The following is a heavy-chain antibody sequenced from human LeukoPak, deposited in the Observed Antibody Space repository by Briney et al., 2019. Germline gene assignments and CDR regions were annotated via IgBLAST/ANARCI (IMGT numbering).Heavy chain of an antibody. CDR1: GGTFSSYA. CDR3: AKDGNYGDYVNGGSWFDP. CDR2: IIPILGIA. V-gene: IGHV1-69*04. J-gene: IGHJ5*02. Sequence: GASVKVSCKASGGTFSSYAISWVRQAPGQGLEWMGRIIPILGIANYAQKFQGRVTITADKSTSTAYMELSRLRAEDTAVYYCAKDGNYGDYVNGGSWFDPWGQGTLVTVSS. D-gene: IGHD4-17*01.